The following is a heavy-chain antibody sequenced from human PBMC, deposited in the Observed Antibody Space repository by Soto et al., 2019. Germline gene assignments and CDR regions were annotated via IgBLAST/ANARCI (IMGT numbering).Heavy chain of an antibody. V-gene: IGHV4-4*02. Sequence: SETLSLTCAVSGDSISSNNWWSWVRQPPGKGLEWIGEIYHSGSTNYNPSLKSRVTILVDKSKNQFSLKLNSVTAADTAVYYCATDGDFPLTGAFDIWGQGTTVTVSS. D-gene: IGHD4-17*01. CDR2: IYHSGST. CDR1: GDSISSNNW. CDR3: ATDGDFPLTGAFDI. J-gene: IGHJ3*02.